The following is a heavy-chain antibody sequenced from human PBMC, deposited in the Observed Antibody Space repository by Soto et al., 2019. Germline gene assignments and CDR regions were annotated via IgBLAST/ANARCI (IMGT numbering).Heavy chain of an antibody. J-gene: IGHJ4*02. V-gene: IGHV4-39*01. Sequence: QLQLQESGPGLVKPSETLSITCTVSVGSISSSSYYWGWIRQPPGKGLEWIGSIYYSGSTYYNPSLKSRVTISVDTSKNQFSLKLSSVTAADTAVYYCARHAVGGSSSWSPGYWGQGTLVTVSA. D-gene: IGHD6-13*01. CDR2: IYYSGST. CDR1: VGSISSSSYY. CDR3: ARHAVGGSSSWSPGY.